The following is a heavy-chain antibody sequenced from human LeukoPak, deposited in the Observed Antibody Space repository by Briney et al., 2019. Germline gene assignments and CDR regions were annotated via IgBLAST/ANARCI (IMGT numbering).Heavy chain of an antibody. CDR2: IYGSGST. Sequence: SETLSLTCTVPGGSISSYYWSWIRQPPGKGLEWIGYIYGSGSTNYNPSLKSRVTISVDTSKNQFSLTLSSVTAADTAVYYCARSASGGDALFDYWGQGTLVTVSS. CDR1: GGSISSYY. CDR3: ARSASGGDALFDY. J-gene: IGHJ4*02. V-gene: IGHV4-59*08. D-gene: IGHD2-21*02.